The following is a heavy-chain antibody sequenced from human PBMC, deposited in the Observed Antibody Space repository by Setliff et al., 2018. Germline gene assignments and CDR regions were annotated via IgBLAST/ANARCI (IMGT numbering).Heavy chain of an antibody. CDR2: IYYSGST. J-gene: IGHJ4*02. CDR3: ASSGSGSYYNLDY. Sequence: PSETLSLTCTVSGGSISRGDYYWSWIRQHPGKGLEWIGYIYYSGSTYYNPSLKSRVTISVDTSKNQFSLKLSSVTAADTAVYYCASSGSGSYYNLDYWGQGTLVTVSS. V-gene: IGHV4-31*03. D-gene: IGHD3-10*01. CDR1: GGSISRGDYY.